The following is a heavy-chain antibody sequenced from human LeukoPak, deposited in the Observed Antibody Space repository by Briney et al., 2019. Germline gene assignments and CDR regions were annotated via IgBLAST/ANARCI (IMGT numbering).Heavy chain of an antibody. Sequence: SETLSLTCTVSGGSISSSSYYWGWIRQPPGKGLEWIGSIYYSGSTYYNPTLKSRVTISVDTSKNQFSLKLSSVTAADTAVYYCARGAPREYNWNDVGAFDIWGQGTMVTVSS. D-gene: IGHD1-1*01. CDR1: GGSISSSSYY. CDR3: ARGAPREYNWNDVGAFDI. CDR2: IYYSGST. J-gene: IGHJ3*02. V-gene: IGHV4-39*01.